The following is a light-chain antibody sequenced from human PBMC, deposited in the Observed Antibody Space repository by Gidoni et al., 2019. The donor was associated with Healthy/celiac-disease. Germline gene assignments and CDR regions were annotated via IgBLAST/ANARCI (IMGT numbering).Light chain of an antibody. Sequence: EIVLPQSPGTLSLSPGERATLSCRASQSVSSSYLAWYQQKPGQAPRLLIYGASSRATGIPDRFSGSGSGTDFTLTISRLDPEDFAVYYCQQYGSSPFTFGPGTKVDIK. CDR3: QQYGSSPFT. V-gene: IGKV3-20*01. J-gene: IGKJ3*01. CDR1: QSVSSSY. CDR2: GAS.